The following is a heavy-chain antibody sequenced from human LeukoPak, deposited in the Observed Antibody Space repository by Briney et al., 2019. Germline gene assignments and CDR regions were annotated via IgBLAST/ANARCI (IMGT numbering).Heavy chain of an antibody. J-gene: IGHJ5*02. Sequence: ASVKVSCKASGYTFTSYGISWVRQAPGQGLEWMGWISAYNGNTSYAQKLQGRVTMTTDTSTSTAYMELRSLRSDDTAVYYCARSGEQQLVRGSWFDPWGQGTLVTVSS. CDR2: ISAYNGNT. D-gene: IGHD6-13*01. CDR1: GYTFTSYG. CDR3: ARSGEQQLVRGSWFDP. V-gene: IGHV1-18*01.